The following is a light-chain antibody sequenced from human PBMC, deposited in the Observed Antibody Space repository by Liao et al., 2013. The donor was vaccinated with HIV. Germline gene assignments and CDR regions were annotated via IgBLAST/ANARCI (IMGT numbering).Light chain of an antibody. CDR3: QVWDNSSDQGV. J-gene: IGLJ2*01. CDR1: KLGDKY. CDR2: QDN. V-gene: IGLV3-1*01. Sequence: SYELSQPPSVSVSPGQTASITCSGDKLGDKYTCWYQQKPGQSPVLVIYQDNKRPSWIPERFSGSNSGNTATLTISRVEAGDEADYYCQVWDNSSDQGVFGGGTKLTVL.